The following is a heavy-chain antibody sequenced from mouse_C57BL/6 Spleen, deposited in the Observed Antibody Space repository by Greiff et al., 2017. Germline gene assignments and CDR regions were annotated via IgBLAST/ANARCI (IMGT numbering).Heavy chain of an antibody. CDR1: GYTFTSYW. V-gene: IGHV1-50*01. Sequence: QVQLQQPGAELVKPGASVKLSCKASGYTFTSYWMQWVKQRPGQGLEWIGEIDPSDSYTNYNQNFKGKATLTVDTSSSTAYLQLSSLTSDDSAVYYCARYGLRDYAMDYWGQGTSVTVSS. CDR3: ARYGLRDYAMDY. CDR2: IDPSDSYT. D-gene: IGHD1-1*01. J-gene: IGHJ4*01.